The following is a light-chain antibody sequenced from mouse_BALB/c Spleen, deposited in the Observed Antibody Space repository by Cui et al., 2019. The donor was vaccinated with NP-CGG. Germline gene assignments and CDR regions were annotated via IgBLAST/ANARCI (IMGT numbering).Light chain of an antibody. CDR1: TGAVTTSNY. V-gene: IGLV1*01. CDR3: ALWCSNHWV. Sequence: AVVTREIEPTTSPGETVTLTCRSSTGAVTTSNYANWVQEKPDHLFTGLIGGTNNRAPGVPARFSGSLIGDKAALTITGAQTEDEAIYFCALWCSNHWVFGGATKLTVL. J-gene: IGLJ1*01. CDR2: GTN.